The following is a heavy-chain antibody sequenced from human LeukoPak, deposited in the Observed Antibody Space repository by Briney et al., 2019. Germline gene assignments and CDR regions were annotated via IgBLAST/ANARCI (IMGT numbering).Heavy chain of an antibody. J-gene: IGHJ4*02. CDR2: ISWNSGSI. CDR3: AKDLGYSSSWSDY. Sequence: GRSLRLSCAASGFTFDDYAMHCVRHAPGKGLEWVSGISWNSGSIGYADSVKGRFTISRDNAKNSLYLQMNSLRAEDTALYYCAKDLGYSSSWSDYWGQGTLVTVSS. D-gene: IGHD6-13*01. V-gene: IGHV3-9*01. CDR1: GFTFDDYA.